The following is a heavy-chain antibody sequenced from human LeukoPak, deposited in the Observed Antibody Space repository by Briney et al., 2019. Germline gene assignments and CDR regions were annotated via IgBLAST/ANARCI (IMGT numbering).Heavy chain of an antibody. CDR3: ATPYYDDAFDI. J-gene: IGHJ3*02. V-gene: IGHV3-30*03. D-gene: IGHD3-22*01. CDR1: GFTFSSYG. CDR2: ISYDGSNK. Sequence: TGGSLRLSCAASGFTFSSYGMHWVRQAPGKGLEWVAVISYDGSNKYYADSVKGRFTISRDNSKNTLYLQMNSLRAEGTAVYYCATPYYDDAFDIWGQGTMVTVSS.